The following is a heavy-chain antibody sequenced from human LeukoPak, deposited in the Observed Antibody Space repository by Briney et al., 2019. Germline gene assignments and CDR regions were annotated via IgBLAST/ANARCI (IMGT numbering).Heavy chain of an antibody. J-gene: IGHJ5*02. Sequence: PSETLSLTRTVSGGSISSYYWSWIRQPPGKGLEWIGYIYYSGSTNYNPSLKSRVTISVDTSKNQFSLKLSSVTAADTAVYYCARGLVVAANWFDPWGQGTLVTVSS. V-gene: IGHV4-59*01. CDR3: ARGLVVAANWFDP. CDR2: IYYSGST. D-gene: IGHD2-15*01. CDR1: GGSISSYY.